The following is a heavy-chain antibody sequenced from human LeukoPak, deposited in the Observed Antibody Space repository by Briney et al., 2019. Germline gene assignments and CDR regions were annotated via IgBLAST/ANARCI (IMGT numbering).Heavy chain of an antibody. CDR1: GGSISSGGYY. CDR2: IYYSGST. V-gene: IGHV4-31*03. CDR3: ARQPFGRTVTTFDDAFDI. D-gene: IGHD4-17*01. Sequence: PSETLSLTCTVSGGSISSGGYYWSWIRQHPGKGLEWIGYIYYSGSTYYNPSLKSRVTISVDTSKNQFSLKLSSVTAADTAVYYCARQPFGRTVTTFDDAFDIWGQGTMVTVSS. J-gene: IGHJ3*02.